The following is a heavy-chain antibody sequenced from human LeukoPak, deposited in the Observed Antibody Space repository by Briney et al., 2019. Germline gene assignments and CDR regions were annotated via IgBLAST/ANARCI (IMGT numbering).Heavy chain of an antibody. D-gene: IGHD4-23*01. CDR2: IHPNSGKT. J-gene: IGHJ4*02. Sequence: ASVKVSCKASGYTFGSYEINWVRQAPGQGLEWVGWIHPNSGKTGYAQKFQGRVTMTRDTSTETAFMELSSLKFDDTAIFYCARGHYGGNRYFDIWGQGTLVTVSS. CDR1: GYTFGSYE. CDR3: ARGHYGGNRYFDI. V-gene: IGHV1-8*01.